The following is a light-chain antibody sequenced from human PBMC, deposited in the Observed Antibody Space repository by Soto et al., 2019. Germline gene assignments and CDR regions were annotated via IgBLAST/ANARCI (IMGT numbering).Light chain of an antibody. Sequence: QSALTQPASVSGSPGQSITISCNGTSSDVGGHDYVSWYQQHPGKAPKLTIFEVSNRPSGVSNRFSGSKSGNTASLTISGLQAEDEADYYCSSYTDSNSFYVFGSGTKVHRP. CDR2: EVS. J-gene: IGLJ1*01. V-gene: IGLV2-14*01. CDR3: SSYTDSNSFYV. CDR1: SSDVGGHDY.